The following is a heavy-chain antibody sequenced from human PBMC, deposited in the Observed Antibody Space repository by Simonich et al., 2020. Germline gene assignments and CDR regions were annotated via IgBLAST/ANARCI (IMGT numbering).Heavy chain of an antibody. CDR3: ARGALTGDYYYMDV. J-gene: IGHJ6*03. D-gene: IGHD7-27*01. CDR2: INPKRGGT. Sequence: QVQLVQSGAEVKKPGASVKVSCKASGYTFTGYYMHWVRQAPGQGLEWMGWINPKRGGTNDAQKFQGRVTRTRDTSISTAYMELSRLRSDDTAVYYCARGALTGDYYYMDVWGKGTTVTVSS. CDR1: GYTFTGYY. V-gene: IGHV1-2*02.